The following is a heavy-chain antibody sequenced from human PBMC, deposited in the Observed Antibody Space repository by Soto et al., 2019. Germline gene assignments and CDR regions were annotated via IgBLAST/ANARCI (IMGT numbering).Heavy chain of an antibody. J-gene: IGHJ4*02. Sequence: PSETLSLTCTVSGGSISNYYWSWIRQPPGKGLEWIGYIYYSGSTNYNPSLKSRVTISVDTSKNQFSLKLSSVTAADTAVYYCARVVDGDCFDYWGQGTLVTVSS. CDR1: GGSISNYY. V-gene: IGHV4-59*01. D-gene: IGHD2-8*01. CDR2: IYYSGST. CDR3: ARVVDGDCFDY.